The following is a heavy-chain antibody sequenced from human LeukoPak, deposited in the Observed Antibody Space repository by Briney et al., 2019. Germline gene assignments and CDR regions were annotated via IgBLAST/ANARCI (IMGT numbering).Heavy chain of an antibody. Sequence: GGSLRLSCVASGFDFSTYHMNWVRQAPGKGLEWVANIKQDGSEKYCVDSVKGRFTISRDNAKNSLYLQMNSLRAEDTAVYYCARDRYYYYYMDVWGKGTTVTVSS. V-gene: IGHV3-7*01. CDR2: IKQDGSEK. J-gene: IGHJ6*03. CDR3: ARDRYYYYYMDV. CDR1: GFDFSTYH.